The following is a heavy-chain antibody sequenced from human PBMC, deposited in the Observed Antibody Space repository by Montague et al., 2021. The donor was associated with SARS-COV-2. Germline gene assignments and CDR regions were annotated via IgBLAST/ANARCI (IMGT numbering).Heavy chain of an antibody. CDR2: INCSGST. V-gene: IGHV4-59*01. J-gene: IGHJ4*02. D-gene: IGHD6-13*01. CDR3: ARAPIYRSSWYAYFDY. CDR1: GDSMNDYY. Sequence: SETLSLTCTVSGDSMNDYYWSWIRQPPGKGLEWTGYINCSGSTHXNPSLQSRVTLSKDTSKNQFSLRLTSVTAADTAMYFCARAPIYRSSWYAYFDYWGQGTLVTVSS.